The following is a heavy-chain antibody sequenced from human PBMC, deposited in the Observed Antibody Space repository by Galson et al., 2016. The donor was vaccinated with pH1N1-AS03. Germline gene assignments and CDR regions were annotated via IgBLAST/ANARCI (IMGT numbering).Heavy chain of an antibody. CDR1: GFTFTSSA. Sequence: SLRLSCASSGFTFTSSAMHWVRQAPGKGLEWVSIISYDGSHKYYAESVKGRFTISRDNSKNTLYLQMTSLRAEDTAIYYCARDERRRSIYYDSAGYAIEKWGRGTLVTVS. CDR2: ISYDGSHK. J-gene: IGHJ4*02. D-gene: IGHD3-9*01. V-gene: IGHV3-30-3*01. CDR3: ARDERRRSIYYDSAGYAIEK.